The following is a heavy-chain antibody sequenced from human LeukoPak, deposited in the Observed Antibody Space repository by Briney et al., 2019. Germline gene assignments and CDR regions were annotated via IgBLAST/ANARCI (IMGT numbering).Heavy chain of an antibody. D-gene: IGHD6-13*01. V-gene: IGHV3-9*01. CDR1: GFTFDDYA. Sequence: GGSLRLSCAASGFTFDDYAMHWVRQAPGKGLEWVLGISRNSGSIGYADSVKGRFTISRDNAKNSLYLQMNSLRAEDTAVYYCAREGIAAAGPEGDYFDYWGQGTLVTVSS. J-gene: IGHJ4*02. CDR2: ISRNSGSI. CDR3: AREGIAAAGPEGDYFDY.